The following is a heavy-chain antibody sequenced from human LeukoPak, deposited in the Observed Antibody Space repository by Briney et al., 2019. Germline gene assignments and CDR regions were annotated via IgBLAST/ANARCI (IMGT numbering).Heavy chain of an antibody. V-gene: IGHV1-46*01. Sequence: ASVKVSCKASGYTFTSYYMHWVRQAPGQGLEWMGIINPSGGSTSYAQKFQGRVTMTRDMSTSTVYMELSSLRAEDTAVYYCAKDRDYYYYMDVWGKGTTVTISS. J-gene: IGHJ6*03. CDR2: INPSGGST. CDR3: AKDRDYYYYMDV. CDR1: GYTFTSYY.